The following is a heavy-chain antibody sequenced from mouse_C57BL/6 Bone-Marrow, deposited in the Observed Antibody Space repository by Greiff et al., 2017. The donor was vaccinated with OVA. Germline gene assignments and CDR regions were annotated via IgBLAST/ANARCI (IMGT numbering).Heavy chain of an antibody. CDR1: GYTFTDYE. J-gene: IGHJ2*01. D-gene: IGHD2-5*01. CDR2: IDPETGGT. CDR3: TSSYSNYGDFDY. V-gene: IGHV1-15*01. Sequence: QVQLQQSGAELVRPGASVTLSCKASGYTFTDYEMHWVKQTPVHGLEWIGAIDPETGGTAYNQKFKGKAILTADKSSSTAYMALRSLTSEDSAVYYCTSSYSNYGDFDYWGQGTTLTVSS.